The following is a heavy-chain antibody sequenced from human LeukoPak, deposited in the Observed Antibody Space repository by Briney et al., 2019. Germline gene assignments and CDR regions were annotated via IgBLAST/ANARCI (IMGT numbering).Heavy chain of an antibody. CDR3: ARDIFLDLTAKEAFDI. CDR1: GYTFTSYA. CDR2: INTNTGNP. V-gene: IGHV7-4-1*02. Sequence: GASVKVSCKASGYTFTSYAMNWVRQAPGQGLEWMGWINTNTGNPTYAQGFTGRFVFSLDTSVSTAYLQINSLKAEDTAVYYCARDIFLDLTAKEAFDIWGHGTMVTVSS. D-gene: IGHD2-21*02. J-gene: IGHJ3*02.